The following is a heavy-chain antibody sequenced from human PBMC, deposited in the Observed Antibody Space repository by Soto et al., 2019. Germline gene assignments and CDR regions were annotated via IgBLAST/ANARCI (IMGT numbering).Heavy chain of an antibody. D-gene: IGHD3-22*01. CDR1: GFTFSSYT. J-gene: IGHJ4*01. V-gene: IGHV3-23*01. CDR3: ARRVGQPGGGSSGSTTLYFDC. CDR2: ISGSGDGT. Sequence: GGSLRLSCAASGFTFSSYTMSWVRQAPGKGLEWVSSISGSGDGTYYADSVKGRFTISRDNSKKTLYLQMNSLRADDTAVYYCARRVGQPGGGSSGSTTLYFDCWGHGALVTVSS.